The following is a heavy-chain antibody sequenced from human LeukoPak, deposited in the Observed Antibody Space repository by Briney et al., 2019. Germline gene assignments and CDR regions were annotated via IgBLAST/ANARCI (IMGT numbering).Heavy chain of an antibody. CDR3: ARARDDSSGYFFDY. Sequence: GGSLRLSCAASGFTFSSYGMHWVRQAPGKGLEWVVFIRYDGSNKYYADSVKGRFTISRDNAKNSLYLQMNSLRAEDTAVYYCARARDDSSGYFFDYWGQGTLVTVSS. CDR1: GFTFSSYG. D-gene: IGHD3-22*01. J-gene: IGHJ4*02. CDR2: IRYDGSNK. V-gene: IGHV3-30*02.